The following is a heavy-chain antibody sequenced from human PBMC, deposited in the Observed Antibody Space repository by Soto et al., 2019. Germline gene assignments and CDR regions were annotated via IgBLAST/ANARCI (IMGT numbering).Heavy chain of an antibody. V-gene: IGHV4-59*01. CDR2: IYYSGCT. Sequence: SETLSLTCTVSGGSISSYYWSWIRQPPGKGLEWIGYIYYSGCTNYNPSLKSRVTISVDTSKNQFSLKLSSVTAADTAVYYCARGDYDFWSGYYYGMDVWGQGTAVTVSS. J-gene: IGHJ6*02. CDR3: ARGDYDFWSGYYYGMDV. D-gene: IGHD3-3*01. CDR1: GGSISSYY.